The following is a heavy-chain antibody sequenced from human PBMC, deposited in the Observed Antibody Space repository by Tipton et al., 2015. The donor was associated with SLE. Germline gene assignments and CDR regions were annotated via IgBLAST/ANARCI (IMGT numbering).Heavy chain of an antibody. CDR3: AREWGSTSY. CDR1: GGSISSHY. D-gene: IGHD3-10*01. V-gene: IGHV4-59*11. J-gene: IGHJ4*02. CDR2: IYYSGST. Sequence: LRLSCTVSGGSISSHYWSWIRQPPGKGLEWIGYIYYSGSTNYNPSLKSRVTISADTSKVQFSLKMISVTAADTAVYYCAREWGSTSYWGQGTLVTVSS.